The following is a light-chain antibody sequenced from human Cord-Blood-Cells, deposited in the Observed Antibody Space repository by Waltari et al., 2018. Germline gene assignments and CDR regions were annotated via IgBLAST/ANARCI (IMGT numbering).Light chain of an antibody. CDR2: EGS. CDR1: SSDVGSYNL. J-gene: IGLJ3*02. CDR3: CSYAGSSWV. Sequence: QSALTQPASVSGSPGQSITISCTGTSSDVGSYNLVSWYQQHPGKAPKLMIYEGSKRPSGVSNRFSGSESGNTASLTISGLQAEDEADYYCCSYAGSSWVFGGGTKLTVL. V-gene: IGLV2-23*01.